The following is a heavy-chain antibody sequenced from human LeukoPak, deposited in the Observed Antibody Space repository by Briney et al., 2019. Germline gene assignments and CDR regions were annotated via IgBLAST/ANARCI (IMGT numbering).Heavy chain of an antibody. CDR1: GFTFGNYV. J-gene: IGHJ6*03. CDR3: AKGLSPTSSPYCMDV. D-gene: IGHD1-26*01. Sequence: GGSLRLSCAASGFTFGNYVMNWVRQAPGKGPEWVSSIVSYGAVTYYAESLKGRFIISRDNSKDTVYLQMNSLRAEDTAVYYCAKGLSPTSSPYCMDVWGKGTTVTVSS. CDR2: IVSYGAVT. V-gene: IGHV3-23*01.